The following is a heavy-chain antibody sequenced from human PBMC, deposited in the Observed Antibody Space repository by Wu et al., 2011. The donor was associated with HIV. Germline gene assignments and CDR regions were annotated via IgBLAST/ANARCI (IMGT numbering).Heavy chain of an antibody. CDR2: ISADNGDT. D-gene: IGHD2-15*01. CDR3: ARDPTGYCNGRNCFPANNMDV. J-gene: IGHJ6*03. CDR1: GYTFTSYG. Sequence: QVQLVQTGAEVKKPGASVKVSCKTSGYTFTSYGISWVRQAPGQGLEWMGWISADNGDTNYAQKLQGRVTMTTDTSTSTAYMELRSLRFDDTAVYYCARDPTGYCNGRNCFPANNMDVWGKGTTVTVSS. V-gene: IGHV1-18*01.